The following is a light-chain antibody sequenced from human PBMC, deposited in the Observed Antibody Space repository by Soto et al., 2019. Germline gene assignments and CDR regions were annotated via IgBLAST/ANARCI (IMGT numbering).Light chain of an antibody. CDR3: QQRSNWPGT. CDR1: QSVSTY. Sequence: EIVLTQSPATLSLSPGERATLSCGASQSVSTYLAWYQQKPGQAPRLLIYDASNRATGIPARFSGSGSGTDFPLTISSLEPEDFAVYYCQQRSNWPGTFGQGTKVEIK. J-gene: IGKJ1*01. V-gene: IGKV3-11*01. CDR2: DAS.